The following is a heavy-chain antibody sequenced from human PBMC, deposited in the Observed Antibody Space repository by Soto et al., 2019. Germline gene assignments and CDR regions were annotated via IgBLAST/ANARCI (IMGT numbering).Heavy chain of an antibody. CDR3: ARTLMNIDRGGTEPISWAFDL. Sequence: QVQLQESGPGLVKPSQTLSLTCTVSGGSFRSGGYYWTWIRQKPGRGLEWIGYIYSNGNTDYNPSLKTRLSISLDTSENQLSLRLSSVTAADTAVYYCARTLMNIDRGGTEPISWAFDLWGRGTLVTVSS. V-gene: IGHV4-31*03. CDR2: IYSNGNT. CDR1: GGSFRSGGYY. J-gene: IGHJ2*01. D-gene: IGHD1-26*01.